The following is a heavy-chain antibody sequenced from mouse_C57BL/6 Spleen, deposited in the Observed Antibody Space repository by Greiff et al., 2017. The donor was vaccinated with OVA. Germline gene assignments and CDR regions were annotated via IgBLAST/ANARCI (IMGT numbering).Heavy chain of an antibody. CDR2: IYPGDGDT. V-gene: IGHV1-82*01. J-gene: IGHJ1*03. Sequence: VKLMESGPELVKPGASVKISCKASGYAFSSSWMNWVKQRPGKGLEWIGRIYPGDGDTNYNGKFKGKATLTADKSSSTAYMQLSSLTSEDSAVYFCARRRNHYYGSSYGYFDVWGTGTTVTVSS. CDR1: GYAFSSSW. D-gene: IGHD1-1*01. CDR3: ARRRNHYYGSSYGYFDV.